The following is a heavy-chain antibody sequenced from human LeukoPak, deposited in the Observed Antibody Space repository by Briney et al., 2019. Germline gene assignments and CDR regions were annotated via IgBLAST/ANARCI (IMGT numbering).Heavy chain of an antibody. CDR1: GESFSGYY. J-gene: IGHJ4*02. V-gene: IGHV4-34*01. CDR3: ARGRDSSGYYVSY. D-gene: IGHD3-22*01. CDR2: INHSGST. Sequence: PSGTLCLTCAVYGESFSGYYWSWIRQPPGKGLEWIGEINHSGSTNYNPSLKSRVTISVDTSKNQFSLKLSSVTAADTAVYYCARGRDSSGYYVSYWGQGTLVTVSS.